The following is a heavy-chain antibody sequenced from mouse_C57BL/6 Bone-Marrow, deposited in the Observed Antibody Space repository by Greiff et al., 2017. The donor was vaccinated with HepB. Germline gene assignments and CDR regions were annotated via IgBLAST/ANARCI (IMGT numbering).Heavy chain of an antibody. V-gene: IGHV10-1*01. CDR2: IRSKSNNYAK. CDR3: VRFAY. CDR1: GFSFNTYA. Sequence: GGGLVQPKGSLKLSCAASGFSFNTYAMNWVRQAPGKGLEWVARIRSKSNNYAKYYADSVKDRFTIPRDDSESMLYLQMNNLKTEDTAMYYCVRFAYWGQGTLVTVSA. J-gene: IGHJ3*01.